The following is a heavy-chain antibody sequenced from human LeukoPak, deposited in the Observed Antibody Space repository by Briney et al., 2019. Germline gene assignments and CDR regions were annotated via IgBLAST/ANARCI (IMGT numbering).Heavy chain of an antibody. V-gene: IGHV1-2*04. D-gene: IGHD3-10*01. CDR3: ARAMVRASYGMGV. Sequence: ASVKVSCKASGYTFTGYYMHWVRQAPGQGLEWMGWINPNSGGTNYAQKFQGWVTMTRDTSISTAYMELSRLRSDDTAVYYCARAMVRASYGMGVWGKGTTVTVSS. J-gene: IGHJ6*04. CDR1: GYTFTGYY. CDR2: INPNSGGT.